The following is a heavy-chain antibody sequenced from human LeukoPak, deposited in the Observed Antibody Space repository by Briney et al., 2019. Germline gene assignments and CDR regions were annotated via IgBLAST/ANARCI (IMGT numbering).Heavy chain of an antibody. D-gene: IGHD4-17*01. CDR1: GFTFSSYA. Sequence: PGGSLRLSCAASGFTFSSYAMSWVRQAPGKGLEWVANIKQDGSEKYYVDSVKGRFTISRDNAKNSLYLQMNSLRAEDTAVYYCARERRPTVLYFDYWGQGTLVTVSS. J-gene: IGHJ4*02. CDR3: ARERRPTVLYFDY. CDR2: IKQDGSEK. V-gene: IGHV3-7*01.